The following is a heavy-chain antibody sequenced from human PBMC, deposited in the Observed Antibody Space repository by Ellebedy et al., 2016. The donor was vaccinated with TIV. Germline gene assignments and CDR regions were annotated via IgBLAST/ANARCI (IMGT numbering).Heavy chain of an antibody. CDR2: IYPGDSDI. J-gene: IGHJ4*02. CDR3: ARLDRSGSYSDY. V-gene: IGHV5-51*01. Sequence: GESLKISXKASGYSFSIYWIAWVRQMPGKGLEWMGIIYPGDSDIRHSPSFQGQVTFSADKSIGTAYLQWTGLKASDSAMYYCARLDRSGSYSDYWGQGTLVTVSS. D-gene: IGHD3-22*01. CDR1: GYSFSIYW.